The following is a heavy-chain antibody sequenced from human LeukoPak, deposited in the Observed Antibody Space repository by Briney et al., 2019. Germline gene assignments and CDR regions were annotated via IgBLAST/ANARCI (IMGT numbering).Heavy chain of an antibody. J-gene: IGHJ6*03. CDR2: IYSSGSA. CDR1: GGSISSYY. Sequence: SETLSLTCTVSGGSISSYYWSWIRQPAGKGLQWIGRIYSSGSASSNPSLKSRVTMSVDTSKNQVSLKLSSVTAADTAVYYCAREHGSGSDSLYYYYYMDVWGKGTTVTVSS. V-gene: IGHV4-4*07. D-gene: IGHD3-10*01. CDR3: AREHGSGSDSLYYYYYMDV.